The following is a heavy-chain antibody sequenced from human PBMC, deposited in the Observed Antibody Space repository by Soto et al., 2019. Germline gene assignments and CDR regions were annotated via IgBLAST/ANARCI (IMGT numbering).Heavy chain of an antibody. Sequence: GAAVKVSCKASGYTFTSYAMHWVRQAPGQRLEWMGWINAGNGNTKYSQKFQGRVTITRDTSASTAYMELSSLRSEDTAVYYCARGFWSGYYLFTVLDYWGQGTLVTVSS. J-gene: IGHJ4*02. D-gene: IGHD3-3*01. CDR1: GYTFTSYA. CDR3: ARGFWSGYYLFTVLDY. V-gene: IGHV1-3*01. CDR2: INAGNGNT.